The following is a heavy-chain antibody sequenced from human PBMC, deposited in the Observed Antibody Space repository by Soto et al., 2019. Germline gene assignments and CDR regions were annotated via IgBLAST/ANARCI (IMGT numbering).Heavy chain of an antibody. CDR2: IYYSGST. CDR1: GGSISSYY. J-gene: IGHJ4*02. V-gene: IGHV4-59*01. Sequence: SETLSLTCTVSGGSISSYYWSWIRQPPGKGLEWIGYIYYSGSTNYNPSLKSRVTISVDTSKNQFSLKLSSVTAADTAVYYCARARYCSSTSCYPFDYWGQGTLVTVS. D-gene: IGHD2-2*01. CDR3: ARARYCSSTSCYPFDY.